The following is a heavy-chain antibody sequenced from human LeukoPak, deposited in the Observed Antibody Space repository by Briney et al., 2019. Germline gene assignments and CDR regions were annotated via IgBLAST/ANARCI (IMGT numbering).Heavy chain of an antibody. CDR2: IKSDGSGT. D-gene: IGHD1-14*01. CDR3: AREFRKPSTGD. J-gene: IGHJ4*02. Sequence: PGGSLRLSCAASGFTFSSYWMHWVRQAPGKGLVWVSRIKSDGSGTTYADSVKGRFTISRDNAKNTLYLQMNRLRAEYTAVYFCAREFRKPSTGDWGQGTLVTVSS. V-gene: IGHV3-74*01. CDR1: GFTFSSYW.